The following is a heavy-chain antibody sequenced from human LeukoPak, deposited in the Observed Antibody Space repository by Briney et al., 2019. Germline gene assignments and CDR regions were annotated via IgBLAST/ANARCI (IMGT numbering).Heavy chain of an antibody. D-gene: IGHD6-19*01. CDR2: VNHSGST. J-gene: IGHJ4*02. CDR3: AAQWLTGRVMTG. Sequence: KPSETLSLTCAVYGGSFSGYYWSWIRQPPGKGLEWIGEVNHSGSTDHNPSLKSRVTISVDTSKNQFSLKLSSLTAADTAVYYCAAQWLTGRVMTGWGQGTLVTVSS. CDR1: GGSFSGYY. V-gene: IGHV4-34*01.